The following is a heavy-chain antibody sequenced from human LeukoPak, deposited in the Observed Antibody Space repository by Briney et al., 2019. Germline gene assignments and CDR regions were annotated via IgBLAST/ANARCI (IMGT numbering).Heavy chain of an antibody. CDR3: ARMRVEIGYYYGMDV. CDR2: IYYSGST. Sequence: SETLSLTCTVSGCSISSYYWSWIRQPPGKGLEWIGYIYYSGSTNYNPSLKSRATISVDTSKNQFSLKLSSVTAADTAVYYCARMRVEIGYYYGMDVWGQGTTVTVSS. CDR1: GCSISSYY. V-gene: IGHV4-59*01. D-gene: IGHD5-24*01. J-gene: IGHJ6*02.